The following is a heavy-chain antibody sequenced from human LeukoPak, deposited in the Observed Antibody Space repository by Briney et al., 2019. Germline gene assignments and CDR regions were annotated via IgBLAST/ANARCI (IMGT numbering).Heavy chain of an antibody. Sequence: GGSLRLSCAASGFTFSSYSMNWVRQAPGKGLEWVSYISSSSSTIYYADSVKGRFTISRDNAKNSLYLQMNSLRAEDTAVYYCAALLYSGSPTEPLPIDYWGQGTLVTVSS. CDR2: ISSSSSTI. CDR3: AALLYSGSPTEPLPIDY. CDR1: GFTFSSYS. D-gene: IGHD1-26*01. J-gene: IGHJ4*02. V-gene: IGHV3-48*04.